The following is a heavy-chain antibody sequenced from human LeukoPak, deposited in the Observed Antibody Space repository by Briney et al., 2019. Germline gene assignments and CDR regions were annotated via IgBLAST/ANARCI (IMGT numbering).Heavy chain of an antibody. CDR2: VSAYNCNT. CDR3: ARDGYSYDLNWFDP. Sequence: ASVNVSCKASGYTFTSYGISWVRQAPGQGLEWMGWVSAYNCNTNYTQKLQGRVTMTTDTSTITAYMELRSLRSDDTGVYYCARDGYSYDLNWFDPWGQGTLVTVSS. J-gene: IGHJ5*02. CDR1: GYTFTSYG. D-gene: IGHD5-18*01. V-gene: IGHV1-18*04.